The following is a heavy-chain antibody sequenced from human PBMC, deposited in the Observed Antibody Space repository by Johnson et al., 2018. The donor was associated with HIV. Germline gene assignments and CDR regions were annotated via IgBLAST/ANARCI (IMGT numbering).Heavy chain of an antibody. CDR3: ARGGYYDSSGSAFDI. V-gene: IGHV3-30*04. J-gene: IGHJ3*02. Sequence: QVQLVESGGGVVQPGRSLRLSCAASGFTFSSYAMHWVRQAPGQGLEWVAVISYDGSDKYYADSVKGRFTISRDNSKNTLYLQMNSLRAEDTAVYYCARGGYYDSSGSAFDIWGQGTMVTVSS. D-gene: IGHD3-22*01. CDR1: GFTFSSYA. CDR2: ISYDGSDK.